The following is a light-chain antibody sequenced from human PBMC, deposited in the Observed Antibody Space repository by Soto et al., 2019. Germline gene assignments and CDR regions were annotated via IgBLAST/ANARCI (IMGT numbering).Light chain of an antibody. CDR2: SNN. V-gene: IGLV1-40*01. CDR3: QSFDSSLSGWV. Sequence: SALTQPPSVSGAPGQRVTISCTGSSSNIGAGYDVHWYQQLPGTAPKLLIYSNNNRPSGVPDRFSGSKSGTSASLAITGLQAEDEADYYCQSFDSSLSGWVFGGGTKVTVL. CDR1: SSNIGAGYD. J-gene: IGLJ3*02.